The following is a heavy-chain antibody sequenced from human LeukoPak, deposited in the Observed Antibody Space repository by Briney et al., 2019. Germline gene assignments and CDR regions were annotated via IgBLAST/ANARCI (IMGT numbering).Heavy chain of an antibody. J-gene: IGHJ4*02. CDR3: AKPLGYGDYGGPFDY. CDR2: IRYDGSNK. Sequence: GGSLRLSCAASGFTFSSYGMHWVRQAPGKGLEWVAFIRYDGSNKYYADSVKGRFTISGDNSKNTLYLQMNSLRAEDTAVYYCAKPLGYGDYGGPFDYWGQGTLVTVSS. D-gene: IGHD4-17*01. V-gene: IGHV3-30*02. CDR1: GFTFSSYG.